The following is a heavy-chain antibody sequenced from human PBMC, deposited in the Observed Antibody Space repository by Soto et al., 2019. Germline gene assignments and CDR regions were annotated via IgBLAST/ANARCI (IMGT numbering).Heavy chain of an antibody. CDR2: IWYDGSNA. J-gene: IGHJ4*02. Sequence: PWGCLRRSFAAGGLTFETYRIHWVRQTPGRGLEWVAFIWYDGSNAVFADFVKGRLTYARDNSKNTMSLQMDSLRGDDTAVYYCARDLQIGTHHHFDLWGQGTLVTVSS. CDR1: GLTFETYR. V-gene: IGHV3-33*01. CDR3: ARDLQIGTHHHFDL.